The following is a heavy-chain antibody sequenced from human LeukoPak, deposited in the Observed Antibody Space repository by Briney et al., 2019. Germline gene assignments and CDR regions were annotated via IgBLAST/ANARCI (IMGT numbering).Heavy chain of an antibody. D-gene: IGHD6-13*01. CDR3: ARGGSSWYIPHYYYYYMDV. CDR2: IYYSGST. V-gene: IGHV4-61*01. J-gene: IGHJ6*03. Sequence: PSETLSLTCTVSGGSISSSSYYWSWIRQPPGKGLEWIGYIYYSGSTNYNPSLKSRVTISVDTSKNQFSLKLSSVTAADTAVYYCARGGSSWYIPHYYYYYMDVWGKGTTVTVSS. CDR1: GGSISSSSYY.